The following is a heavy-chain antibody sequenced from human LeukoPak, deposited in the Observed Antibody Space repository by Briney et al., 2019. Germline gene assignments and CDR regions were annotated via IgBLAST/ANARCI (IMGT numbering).Heavy chain of an antibody. CDR2: ISSSGSTI. V-gene: IGHV3-48*03. CDR3: ARRYCSSSICYAFDI. D-gene: IGHD2-2*01. CDR1: GFTFSSYE. J-gene: IGHJ3*02. Sequence: PEGSLRLSCAASGFTFSSYEMNWVRQAPGKGLEWVSYISSSGSTIYYADSVKGRFTISRDNAKNSLYLQMNSLRPEDTAVYYCARRYCSSSICYAFDIWGQGTMVTVSS.